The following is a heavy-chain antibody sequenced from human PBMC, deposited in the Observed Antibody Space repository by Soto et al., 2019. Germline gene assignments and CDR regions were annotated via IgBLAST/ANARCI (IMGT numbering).Heavy chain of an antibody. D-gene: IGHD1-26*01. J-gene: IGHJ6*02. CDR1: GGSISSYY. CDR2: IYYSGST. CDR3: AREEWELLGDYYYYYGMDV. Sequence: SETLSLTCTVSGGSISSYYGSWIRQPPGKGLEWIGYIYYSGSTNYNPSLKSRVTISVDTSKNQFSLKLSSVTAADTAVYYCAREEWELLGDYYYYYGMDVWGQGTTVTVS. V-gene: IGHV4-59*01.